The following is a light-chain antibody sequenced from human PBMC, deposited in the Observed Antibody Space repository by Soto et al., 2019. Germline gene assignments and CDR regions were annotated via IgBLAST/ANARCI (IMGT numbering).Light chain of an antibody. CDR2: DAS. CDR3: QQRSNWPPMYT. Sequence: EIVLTQSPATLSLSPGERATLSCRASQRVSSYLAWYQQKPGQAPRLLIYDASNRATGIPARFSGSGSGTDFTLTISSLEPEDFAVYYCQQRSNWPPMYTFGQGTTVDIK. V-gene: IGKV3-11*01. CDR1: QRVSSY. J-gene: IGKJ2*01.